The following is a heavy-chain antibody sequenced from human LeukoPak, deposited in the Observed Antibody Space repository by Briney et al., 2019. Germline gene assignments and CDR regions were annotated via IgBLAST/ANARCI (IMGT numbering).Heavy chain of an antibody. V-gene: IGHV1-18*01. CDR2: ISAYNGNT. CDR3: ARVGHTAMAYYFDY. J-gene: IGHJ4*02. D-gene: IGHD5-18*01. CDR1: GYTFTSYG. Sequence: ASVKVSCKASGYTFTSYGISWVRQAPGQGLEWMGWISAYNGNTNYAQKLQGRVTMTTDTSTSTAYTELRSLRSDDTAVYYCARVGHTAMAYYFDYWGQGTLVTVSS.